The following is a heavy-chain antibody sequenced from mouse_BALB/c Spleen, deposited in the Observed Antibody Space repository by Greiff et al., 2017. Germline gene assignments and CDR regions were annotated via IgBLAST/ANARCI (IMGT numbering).Heavy chain of an antibody. CDR1: GYTFTSYV. D-gene: IGHD1-1*01. Sequence: VQLKQSGPELVKPGASVKMSCKASGYTFTSYVMHWVKQKPGQGLEWIGYINPYNDGTKYNEKFKGKATLTSDKSSSTAYMELSSLTSEDSAVYYCARVYGSSSRGYFDYWGQGTTLTVSS. J-gene: IGHJ2*01. V-gene: IGHV1-14*01. CDR3: ARVYGSSSRGYFDY. CDR2: INPYNDGT.